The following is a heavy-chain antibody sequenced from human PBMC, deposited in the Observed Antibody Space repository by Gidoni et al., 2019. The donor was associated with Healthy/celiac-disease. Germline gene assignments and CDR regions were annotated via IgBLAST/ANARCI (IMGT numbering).Heavy chain of an antibody. V-gene: IGHV4-39*01. Sequence: QLQLQESGPGLVKPSETLSLTCTVSGGSISSSSYYWGWIRQHPGKGLEWIGSIYYSGSTYYNPSLKSRVTISVDTSKNQFSLKLSSVTAADSAVYYCARQSLTYSSGLDVWGQGTTVTVSS. D-gene: IGHD6-19*01. CDR3: ARQSLTYSSGLDV. CDR1: GGSISSSSYY. J-gene: IGHJ6*02. CDR2: IYYSGST.